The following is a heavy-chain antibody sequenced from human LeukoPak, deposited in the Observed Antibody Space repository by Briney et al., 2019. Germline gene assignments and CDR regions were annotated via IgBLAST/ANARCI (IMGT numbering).Heavy chain of an antibody. V-gene: IGHV3-30*02. D-gene: IGHD5-24*01. Sequence: GGSLRLSCAASGFTFSSYGMHWVRQAPGKGLEWVAFIRYDGSNKYCADSVKGRFTISRDNSKNTLYLQMNSLRAEDTAVYYCAKDVSRDGYNLDYWGQGTLVTVSS. CDR1: GFTFSSYG. J-gene: IGHJ4*02. CDR3: AKDVSRDGYNLDY. CDR2: IRYDGSNK.